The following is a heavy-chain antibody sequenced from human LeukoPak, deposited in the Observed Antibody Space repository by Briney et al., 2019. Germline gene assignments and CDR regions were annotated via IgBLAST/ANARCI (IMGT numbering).Heavy chain of an antibody. Sequence: SETLSLTCTVSGGSISSYYWSWIRQPAGKGLEWIGRIYTSGSTNYNPSLKSRVTMSVDTSKNQSSLKLSSVTAADTAVYYCARDRGSSWAPYYYYYMDVWGKGTTVTVSS. V-gene: IGHV4-4*07. J-gene: IGHJ6*03. CDR3: ARDRGSSWAPYYYYYMDV. D-gene: IGHD6-13*01. CDR1: GGSISSYY. CDR2: IYTSGST.